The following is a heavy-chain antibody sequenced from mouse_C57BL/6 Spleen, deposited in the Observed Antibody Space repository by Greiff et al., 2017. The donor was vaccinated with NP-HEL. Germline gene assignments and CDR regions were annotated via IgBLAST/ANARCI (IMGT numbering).Heavy chain of an antibody. Sequence: VQLQQPGAELVKPGASVKLSCKASGYTFTSYWMHWVKQRPGQGLEWIGMIHPNSGSTNYNEKFKSKATLTVDKSSSTAYMQLSSLTSEDSAVYYCAREGICNYPAGFAYWGQGTLVTVSA. D-gene: IGHD2-1*01. V-gene: IGHV1-64*01. CDR2: IHPNSGST. J-gene: IGHJ3*01. CDR3: AREGICNYPAGFAY. CDR1: GYTFTSYW.